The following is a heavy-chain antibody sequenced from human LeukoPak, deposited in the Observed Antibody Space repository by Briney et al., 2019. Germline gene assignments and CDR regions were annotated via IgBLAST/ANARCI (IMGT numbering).Heavy chain of an antibody. CDR3: ARVSSTGWSDDAFDI. Sequence: SETLSLTCTVSGGSISSYYWSWIRQPPGKGLEWIGYIYYSGSTNYNPSLKSRVTISVDTSKNQFSLKLSSVTAADTAVYYCARVSSTGWSDDAFDIWGQGTMVTVSS. D-gene: IGHD6-19*01. J-gene: IGHJ3*02. V-gene: IGHV4-59*01. CDR1: GGSISSYY. CDR2: IYYSGST.